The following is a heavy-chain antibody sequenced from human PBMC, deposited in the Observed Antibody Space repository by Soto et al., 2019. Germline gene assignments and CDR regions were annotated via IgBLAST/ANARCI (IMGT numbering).Heavy chain of an antibody. D-gene: IGHD2-15*01. J-gene: IGHJ4*02. CDR3: ARDLPLYCRGGCNFDF. CDR2: ISYDGGER. Sequence: GGSLRLSCGGTGFIFSRYGMHWVRQAPGKGLEWVTGISYDGGERFYADSVKGRFTISRDNSKNRLDLQMSSLRPEDTAVYYCARDLPLYCRGGCNFDFWGQGTLVTVSS. V-gene: IGHV3-30*03. CDR1: GFIFSRYG.